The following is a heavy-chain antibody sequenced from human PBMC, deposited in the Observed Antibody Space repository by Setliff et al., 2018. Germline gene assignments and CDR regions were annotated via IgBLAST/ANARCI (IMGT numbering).Heavy chain of an antibody. V-gene: IGHV3-30-3*01. Sequence: GGSLRLSCAASGFTFNGYAMNWVRQVPGKGLEWVAVISSDGNIKFHAESVKGRFTISRDNSKNTQYLQMHSLRVEDTAVYYCAREYYDSSGSSYGMDVWGQGTTVTVSS. CDR1: GFTFNGYA. J-gene: IGHJ6*02. CDR3: AREYYDSSGSSYGMDV. CDR2: ISSDGNIK. D-gene: IGHD3-22*01.